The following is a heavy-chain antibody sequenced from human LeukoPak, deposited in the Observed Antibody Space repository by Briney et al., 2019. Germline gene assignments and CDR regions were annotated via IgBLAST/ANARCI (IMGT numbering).Heavy chain of an antibody. D-gene: IGHD2-15*01. CDR2: IIPIFGTA. CDR3: ARDGGTYCSGGSCYSEGY. J-gene: IGHJ4*02. Sequence: SVKVSCKASGGTFSSYAISWVRQAPGQGLEWMGGIIPIFGTANYAQKFQGRITITADESTSTAYMELSSLRSEDTAVYYCARDGGTYCSGGSCYSEGYWGQGTLVTISS. CDR1: GGTFSSYA. V-gene: IGHV1-69*13.